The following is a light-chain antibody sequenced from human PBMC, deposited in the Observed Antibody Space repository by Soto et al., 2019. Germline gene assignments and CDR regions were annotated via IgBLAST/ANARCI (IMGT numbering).Light chain of an antibody. Sequence: QAVVTQPPSVSAAPGQKVTISCSGSSSNIGDNYVSWYRHLPGTAPKLLIYDNNKRPSGIPDRFSGSKSGTSATLGITGLQTGDEADYYCGTWDSSLNVGVFGGGTKVTVL. CDR2: DNN. V-gene: IGLV1-51*01. CDR3: GTWDSSLNVGV. CDR1: SSNIGDNY. J-gene: IGLJ2*01.